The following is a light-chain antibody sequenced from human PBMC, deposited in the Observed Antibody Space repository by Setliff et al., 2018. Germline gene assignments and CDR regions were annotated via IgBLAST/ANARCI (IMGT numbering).Light chain of an antibody. J-gene: IGLJ1*01. CDR2: DAS. V-gene: IGLV2-23*01. Sequence: QSVLTQPASVSGSPGQSITISCTGSSSDVGSYNLVSWYQQHPAKAPKLMIYDASKRPSGVSIRFSGSKSGNTASLTISGLQAEDEADYYCCSDAGSSTFVFGTGTKVTVL. CDR1: SSDVGSYNL. CDR3: CSDAGSSTFV.